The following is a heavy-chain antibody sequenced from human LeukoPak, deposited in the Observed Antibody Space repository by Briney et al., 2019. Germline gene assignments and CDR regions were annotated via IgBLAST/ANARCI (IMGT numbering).Heavy chain of an antibody. J-gene: IGHJ4*02. CDR3: ARGTSNGDYFQVDY. CDR1: GGSISTYY. Sequence: SETLSLTSTVSGGSISTYYWSWIRQRAGKGLEWVGRIYTSGATNYNPSLENRITISLDNLDNHFSLQLTSVTAADTAVYYCARGTSNGDYFQVDYWGRGTLVIVSS. CDR2: IYTSGAT. D-gene: IGHD4-17*01. V-gene: IGHV4-4*07.